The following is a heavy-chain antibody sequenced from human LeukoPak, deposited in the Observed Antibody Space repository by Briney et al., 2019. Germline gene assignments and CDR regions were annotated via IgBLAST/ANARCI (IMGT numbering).Heavy chain of an antibody. CDR2: ISAYNGNT. Sequence: ASVKVSCKASGYTFTSYGISWVRQAPGQGGEWMGWISAYNGNTNYAQKLQGRVPMTTDASTSTAYMELRSLRSDDTAVYYCARVYGSGSYFTWFDLWGQGTLVTVSS. CDR1: GYTFTSYG. CDR3: ARVYGSGSYFTWFDL. V-gene: IGHV1-18*01. D-gene: IGHD3-10*01. J-gene: IGHJ5*02.